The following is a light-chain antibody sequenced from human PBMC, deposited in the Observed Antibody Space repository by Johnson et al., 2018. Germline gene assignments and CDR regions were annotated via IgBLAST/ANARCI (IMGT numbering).Light chain of an antibody. Sequence: QSVFTQPPSVSAAPGQKVTISCSGSSSNIGNNYVSWYQQLPGTAPKLLIYENNKRPSGIPDRFSGSKSGTSATLGITGLQTGDEADYYCGTWDSSLSAGNVFGTCTKVTVL. J-gene: IGLJ1*01. CDR1: SSNIGNNY. V-gene: IGLV1-51*02. CDR3: GTWDSSLSAGNV. CDR2: ENN.